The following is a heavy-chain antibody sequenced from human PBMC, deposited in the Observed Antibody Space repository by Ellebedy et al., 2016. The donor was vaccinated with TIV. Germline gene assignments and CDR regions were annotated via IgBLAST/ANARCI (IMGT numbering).Heavy chain of an antibody. D-gene: IGHD3-3*01. J-gene: IGHJ4*02. V-gene: IGHV3-74*01. CDR2: INSDGRRT. CDR3: ARETDGLWSGYYLNY. CDR1: GFSFSSYW. Sequence: PGGSLRLSCAGSGFSFSSYWMHWVRHAPGKGLEWVSRINSDGRRTSYAGSVKGRFTISRDDAKETLYLQMNSLTAEDSAVYYCARETDGLWSGYYLNYWGQGSQVTVSS.